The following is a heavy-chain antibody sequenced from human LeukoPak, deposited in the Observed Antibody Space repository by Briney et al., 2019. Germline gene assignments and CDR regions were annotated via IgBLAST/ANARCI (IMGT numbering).Heavy chain of an antibody. Sequence: ASVKVSCKASGYTFTGYYMHWVRQAPGKGLEWMGGFDPEDGETIYAQKFQGRVTMTEDTSTDTAYMELSSLRSEDTAVYYCATVIAAPPGYPFDYWGQGTLVTVSS. CDR2: FDPEDGET. J-gene: IGHJ4*02. CDR1: GYTFTGYY. CDR3: ATVIAAPPGYPFDY. V-gene: IGHV1-24*01. D-gene: IGHD6-6*01.